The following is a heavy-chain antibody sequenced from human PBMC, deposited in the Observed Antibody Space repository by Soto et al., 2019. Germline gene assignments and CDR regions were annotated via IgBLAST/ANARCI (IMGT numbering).Heavy chain of an antibody. CDR1: TFTFSNYW. V-gene: IGHV3-7*05. J-gene: IGHJ4*02. Sequence: EVPLVESGGGLVQPGGSLRLSCAASTFTFSNYWMSWVRQAPGKGLEWVANIDQDGSAKYYVDSVKGRFTISRDNAKNLLYLQMSSLRVDDTAVYYCAREYSGYETPRENNYWGQGTLVTVSS. CDR2: IDQDGSAK. CDR3: AREYSGYETPRENNY. D-gene: IGHD5-12*01.